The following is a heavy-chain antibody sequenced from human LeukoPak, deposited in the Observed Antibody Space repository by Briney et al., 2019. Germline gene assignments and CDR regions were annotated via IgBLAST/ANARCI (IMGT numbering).Heavy chain of an antibody. Sequence: SVKVSCKASGGTFSSYAISWVRQAPGQGLEWMGGIIPIFGTANYAQKFQGRVTMTTDTSTSTAYMELRSLRSDDTAVYYCAREGYSSGWYVEYWGQGTLVTVSS. CDR2: IIPIFGTA. V-gene: IGHV1-69*05. J-gene: IGHJ4*02. D-gene: IGHD6-19*01. CDR3: AREGYSSGWYVEY. CDR1: GGTFSSYA.